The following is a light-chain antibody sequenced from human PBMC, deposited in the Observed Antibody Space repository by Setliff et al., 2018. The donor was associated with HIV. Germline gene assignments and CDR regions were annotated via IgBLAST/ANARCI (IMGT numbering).Light chain of an antibody. CDR2: KDS. J-gene: IGLJ1*01. Sequence: SYELTQPPSVSVSPEQTARITCSGDALPKQYAYWYQQKPGQAPVVVIYKDSERPSGIPERFSGSSSGTTVTLTISGVQAEDEADYYCQSADSSGTYVFGTGTKVTVL. V-gene: IGLV3-25*03. CDR3: QSADSSGTYV. CDR1: ALPKQY.